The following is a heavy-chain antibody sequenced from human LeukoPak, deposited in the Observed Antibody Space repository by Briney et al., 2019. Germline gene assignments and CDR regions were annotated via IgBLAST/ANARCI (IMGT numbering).Heavy chain of an antibody. V-gene: IGHV4-61*02. CDR1: GASVSSGGYY. Sequence: PSQTLSLTCSVSGASVSSGGYYWSWIRQPAGKEMEWIGRINPSGDTNYNPSLKSRVTMSIQTSKNQLFLNLISVTAADTALYYCARGFNTGWYFDPWGRGTQVTVSS. CDR2: INPSGDT. J-gene: IGHJ2*01. CDR3: ARGFNTGWYFDP. D-gene: IGHD1-1*01.